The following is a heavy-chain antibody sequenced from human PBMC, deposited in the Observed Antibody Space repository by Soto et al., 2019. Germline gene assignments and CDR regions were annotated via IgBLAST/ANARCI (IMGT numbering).Heavy chain of an antibody. CDR3: ARGGRKGDTRTTRLTRRSYNWSDS. CDR1: GGTFSSYA. V-gene: IGHV1-69*13. J-gene: IGHJ5*01. Sequence: SVKVSCKASGGTFSSYAISWVRQAPGQGLEWMGGIIPIFGTANYAQKFQGRVTITADESTSTAYMELSSLRSEDTAVYYCARGGRKGDTRTTRLTRRSYNWSDSWDQVTMSTFST. CDR2: IIPIFGTA. D-gene: IGHD2-2*01.